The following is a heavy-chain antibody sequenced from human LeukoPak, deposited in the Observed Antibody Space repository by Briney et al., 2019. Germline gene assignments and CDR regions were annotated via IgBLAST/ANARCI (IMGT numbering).Heavy chain of an antibody. D-gene: IGHD2-15*01. J-gene: IGHJ4*02. Sequence: PGGSLRLSCAPSGLPVSGNYMSWVRQAPGRGLEWVSSIYGGGSTYCANSVKGRFTISRDNSKNTLYLQMNSLRAEDTAVYYCARDSICSGGSCYSDYWGQGTLVTVSS. CDR2: IYGGGST. V-gene: IGHV3-53*01. CDR1: GLPVSGNY. CDR3: ARDSICSGGSCYSDY.